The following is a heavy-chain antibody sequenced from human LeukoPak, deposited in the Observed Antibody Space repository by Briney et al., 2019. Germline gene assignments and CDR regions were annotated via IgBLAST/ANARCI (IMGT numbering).Heavy chain of an antibody. V-gene: IGHV3-21*06. J-gene: IGHJ4*02. CDR3: ARRAPSHDFDY. CDR1: GFTFSSYS. CDR2: ISTSGSSI. Sequence: GGSLRLSCAASGFTFSSYSMNWVRQAPGKGLEWVSAISTSGSSIYYADSVKGRSTISRDNAKNSLYLLMNSLRAEDTAVYYCARRAPSHDFDYWGQGTLVTVSS.